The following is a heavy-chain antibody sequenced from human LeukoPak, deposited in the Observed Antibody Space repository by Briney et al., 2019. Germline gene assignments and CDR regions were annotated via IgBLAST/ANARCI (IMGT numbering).Heavy chain of an antibody. J-gene: IGHJ3*02. V-gene: IGHV1-18*01. CDR3: ARGDWGDASDI. D-gene: IGHD7-27*01. CDR2: ISANNGNT. Sequence: ASVKVSCKASGFTFNDFAFNWVRQAPGQGLEWMGWISANNGNTHYAQKFQGRVTMTTVTSTSATYMEMRSLRSDDTAMYYCARGDWGDASDIWGQGTLVTVSS. CDR1: GFTFNDFA.